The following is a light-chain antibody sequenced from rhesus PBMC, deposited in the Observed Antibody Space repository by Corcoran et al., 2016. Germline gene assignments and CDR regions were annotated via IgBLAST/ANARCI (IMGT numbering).Light chain of an antibody. Sequence: DIQMTQSPYSLSASVGDRVTITCRASQGISTYLNWYQQKPGKAPKRLIYAASSLESGAPSRFSGSGSGTDFTLTISSRQTEDFATYYCLQYNSDPWTFGQGTKVEIK. J-gene: IGKJ1*01. CDR3: LQYNSDPWT. V-gene: IGKV1-43*02. CDR2: AAS. CDR1: QGISTY.